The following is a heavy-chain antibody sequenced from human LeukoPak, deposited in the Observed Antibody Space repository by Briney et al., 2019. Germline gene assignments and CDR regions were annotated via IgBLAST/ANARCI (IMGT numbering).Heavy chain of an antibody. CDR1: GGSISSSSYY. J-gene: IGHJ5*02. Sequence: PSETLSLTCTVSGGSISSSSYYWGWIRQPPGKGLEWIGSIYYSGTTYYNPSLKSRVTISVDTSKNQFSLQLSSVTAADSALYYCARVPNSGYVRGWFDPWGQGTLVTVSS. D-gene: IGHD5-12*01. CDR3: ARVPNSGYVRGWFDP. V-gene: IGHV4-39*07. CDR2: IYYSGTT.